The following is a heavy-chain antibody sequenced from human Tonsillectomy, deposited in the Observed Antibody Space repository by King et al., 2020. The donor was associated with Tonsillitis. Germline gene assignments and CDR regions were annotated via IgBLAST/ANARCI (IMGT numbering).Heavy chain of an antibody. CDR3: GTLGARPDRVVYN. V-gene: IGHV3-30*04. CDR1: GFTFSSYA. CDR2: ISYDGSNK. Sequence: VQLVESGGGVVQPGRSLRLSCAASGFTFSSYAMHWVRQAPGKGLEWVAVISYDGSNKYYADSVKGRLTISRDNSKNTLYLQMNSLRAEDTAVYYCGTLGARPDRVVYNWGQGTLVTASP. D-gene: IGHD1-14*01. J-gene: IGHJ4*02.